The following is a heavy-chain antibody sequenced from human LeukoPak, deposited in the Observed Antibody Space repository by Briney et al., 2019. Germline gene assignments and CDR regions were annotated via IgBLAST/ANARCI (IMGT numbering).Heavy chain of an antibody. J-gene: IGHJ4*02. Sequence: GGSLRLSCAASGFTFSSYSMNWVRQAPGKGLEWVSSISSSSSYIYYADSVKGRFTISRDNSKNTLYLQMNSLRAEDTAVYYCAKRDYDSSGYCDYWGQGTLVTVSS. D-gene: IGHD3-22*01. CDR2: ISSSSSYI. V-gene: IGHV3-21*04. CDR3: AKRDYDSSGYCDY. CDR1: GFTFSSYS.